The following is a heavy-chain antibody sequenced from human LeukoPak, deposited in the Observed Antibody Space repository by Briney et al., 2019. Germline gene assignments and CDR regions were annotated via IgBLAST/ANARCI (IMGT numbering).Heavy chain of an antibody. CDR1: GFTFSSYA. CDR3: AKDRATMIVVVITTPFDY. Sequence: GGSLRLSCAASGFTFSSYAMSWVRQAPGKGLEWVSAISGSGGSTYYADSVKGRFTISRDNSKNTRYLQMNSLRAEDTAVYYCAKDRATMIVVVITTPFDYWGQGTLVTVSS. CDR2: ISGSGGST. D-gene: IGHD3-22*01. J-gene: IGHJ4*02. V-gene: IGHV3-23*01.